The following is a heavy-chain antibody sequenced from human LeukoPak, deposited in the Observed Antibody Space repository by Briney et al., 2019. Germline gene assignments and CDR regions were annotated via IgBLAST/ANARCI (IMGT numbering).Heavy chain of an antibody. J-gene: IGHJ4*02. CDR1: GFTFSSYG. CDR3: ARGGSSWPSYYFDY. D-gene: IGHD6-13*01. Sequence: QTGGSLRLSCAASGFTFSSYGMHWVRQAPGKGLEWVAVIWYDGSNKYYADSVKGRFTISRDNSKNTLYLQMNSLRAEDTAVYYCARGGSSWPSYYFDYWGQGTLVTVSS. CDR2: IWYDGSNK. V-gene: IGHV3-33*01.